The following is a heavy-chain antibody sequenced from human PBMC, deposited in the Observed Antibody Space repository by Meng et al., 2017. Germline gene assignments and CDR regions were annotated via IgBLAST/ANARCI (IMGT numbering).Heavy chain of an antibody. CDR2: IYYSGST. CDR1: GGAIISGSYY. D-gene: IGHD4-17*01. J-gene: IGHJ5*02. Sequence: APVLVRPPEPLSTPCTVTGGAIISGSYYGCWIRQPPGEVLEWIGYIYYSGSTNYDPSLKSRVTISVDTSKNQFSLKLSSVTAADTAVYYCARDGATTVTTGWFDPWGQGTLVTVSS. V-gene: IGHV4-61*01. CDR3: ARDGATTVTTGWFDP.